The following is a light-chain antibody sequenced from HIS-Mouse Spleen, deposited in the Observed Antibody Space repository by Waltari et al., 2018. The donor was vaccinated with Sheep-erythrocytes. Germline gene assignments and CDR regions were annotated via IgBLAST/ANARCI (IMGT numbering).Light chain of an antibody. Sequence: DIQMTQSPSSLSASVGDRVTITCRASQSISSYLNWYQQKPGKAPKLLTYAASSLQSGVPSRFSGSGSGTDFTLTISSLQPEDFATYYWQQSYSTPPRTFGGGTKVEIK. J-gene: IGKJ4*01. V-gene: IGKV1-39*01. CDR2: AAS. CDR1: QSISSY. CDR3: QQSYSTPPRT.